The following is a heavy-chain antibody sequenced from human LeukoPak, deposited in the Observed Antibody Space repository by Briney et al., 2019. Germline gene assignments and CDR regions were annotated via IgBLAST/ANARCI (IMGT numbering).Heavy chain of an antibody. V-gene: IGHV3-53*05. Sequence: GGSLRLSCAASGFTVSSNYMSWVRQAPGKGLEWVSIIYSGGSTYYADSVKGRFTISRDNSKNTLYLQMNSLRVEDMAVYYCIKDLSGTWSFDYWGQGTLLIVSS. CDR3: IKDLSGTWSFDY. CDR2: IYSGGST. D-gene: IGHD1-26*01. CDR1: GFTVSSNY. J-gene: IGHJ4*02.